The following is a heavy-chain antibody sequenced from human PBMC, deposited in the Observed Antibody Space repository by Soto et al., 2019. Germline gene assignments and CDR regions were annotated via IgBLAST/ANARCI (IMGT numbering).Heavy chain of an antibody. Sequence: KPVGSLRLSCAASGFTFSNEWLSWVRQAPGKGLERCGRLKRRDDGGATNYATTVKGRFIISRDDSKTTLYLQLNNLKREPTAVYYCTTYIVAIATVLDHWGQGTLVTF. CDR2: LKRRDDGGAT. CDR1: GFTFSNEW. D-gene: IGHD2-21*01. CDR3: TTYIVAIATVLDH. J-gene: IGHJ4*02. V-gene: IGHV3-15*01.